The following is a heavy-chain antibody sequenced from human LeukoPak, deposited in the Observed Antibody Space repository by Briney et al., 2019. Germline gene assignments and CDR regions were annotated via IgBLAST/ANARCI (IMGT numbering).Heavy chain of an antibody. D-gene: IGHD3-22*01. CDR1: GHTFTSYG. CDR3: AIENYYDSSGYYR. V-gene: IGHV1-18*01. J-gene: IGHJ5*02. CDR2: ISAYNGNT. Sequence: ASSVKVSCKASGHTFTSYGISWVRQAPGQGLEWMGWISAYNGNTNYAQKLQGRVTMTTDTSTSTAYMELRSLRSDDTAVYYCAIENYYDSSGYYRWGQGTLVTVSS.